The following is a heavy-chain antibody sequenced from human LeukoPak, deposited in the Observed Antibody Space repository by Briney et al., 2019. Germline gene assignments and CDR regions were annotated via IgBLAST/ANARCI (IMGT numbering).Heavy chain of an antibody. CDR2: IRYDGSNK. Sequence: GGSLRLSCAASGFTFSSYEMNWVRQAPGKGLEWVAFIRYDGSNKYYADSVKGRFTISRDNSKNTLYLQMNSLRAEDTAVYYCATLAAATNAFDYWGQGTLVTVSS. V-gene: IGHV3-30*02. CDR3: ATLAAATNAFDY. D-gene: IGHD6-13*01. CDR1: GFTFSSYE. J-gene: IGHJ4*02.